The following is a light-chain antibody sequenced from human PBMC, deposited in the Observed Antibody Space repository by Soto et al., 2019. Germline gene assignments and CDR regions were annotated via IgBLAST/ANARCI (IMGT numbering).Light chain of an antibody. J-gene: IGKJ5*01. Sequence: EIVLTQSPATLSLSPGQTATLSCRASQSVSTYLAWYQQKPGQAPRLFIYDTSKRATGIPARFSGSGSGTDFTLTISSLEPEDFAVYYCQQHSSLITFGQGTRLEIK. CDR2: DTS. CDR3: QQHSSLIT. V-gene: IGKV3-11*01. CDR1: QSVSTY.